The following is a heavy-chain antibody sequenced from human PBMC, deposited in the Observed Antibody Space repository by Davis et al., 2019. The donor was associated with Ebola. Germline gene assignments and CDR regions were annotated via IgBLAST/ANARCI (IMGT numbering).Heavy chain of an antibody. CDR3: AKQDDSGWYGIDEY. D-gene: IGHD6-19*01. Sequence: PGGSLRLSCAASGFTFNAHSMNWVRQAPGKGLEWVSSITSGNSVSYADSLEGRFTISRDSARNSVYLQLNSLRPEDTALYYCAKQDDSGWYGIDEYWGQGTLVTVSS. J-gene: IGHJ4*02. CDR1: GFTFNAHS. CDR2: ITSGNSV. V-gene: IGHV3-69-1*01.